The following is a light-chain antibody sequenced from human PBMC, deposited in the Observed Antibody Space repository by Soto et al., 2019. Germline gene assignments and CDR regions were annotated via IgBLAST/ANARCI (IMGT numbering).Light chain of an antibody. V-gene: IGLV2-8*01. CDR3: SSFAVSHIV. CDR1: SSDIGGYDF. CDR2: EVN. Sequence: QSALTQPPSASGPPGQSVTISCTGTSSDIGGYDFVSWYQQHPDKAPKLIIYEVNKRPSGVPDRFSGSRSGNTASLTVSGLQAEDEADYYCSSFAVSHIVFGTGTKVTVL. J-gene: IGLJ1*01.